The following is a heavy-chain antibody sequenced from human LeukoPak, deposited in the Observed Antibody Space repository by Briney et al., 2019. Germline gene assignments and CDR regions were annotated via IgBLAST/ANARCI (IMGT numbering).Heavy chain of an antibody. CDR1: GYTFTDYY. J-gene: IGHJ4*02. Sequence: ASVKVSCKASGYTFTDYYIHWVRQAPGQGLEWMGWISGENGNINYAQKFQGRVTMTTDTAARIAYMELRSLRSDDTAVYYCARWGVHGTTTFCFDYWSQGSLVTVSS. CDR2: ISGENGNI. V-gene: IGHV1-18*04. D-gene: IGHD3-16*01. CDR3: ARWGVHGTTTFCFDY.